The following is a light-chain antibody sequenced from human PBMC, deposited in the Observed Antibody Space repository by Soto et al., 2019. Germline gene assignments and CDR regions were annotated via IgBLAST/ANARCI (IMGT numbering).Light chain of an antibody. CDR2: DAS. Sequence: EIVLTQSPATLSLSPGERATLSCRASRSVSSYLAWYQQKPGQAPRLLIYDASNRATGIPARFSGSGSGTDITPTVSSLAHEDFAIYYCQQRTNWPLTFGGGTKVDIK. CDR1: RSVSSY. V-gene: IGKV3-11*01. CDR3: QQRTNWPLT. J-gene: IGKJ4*01.